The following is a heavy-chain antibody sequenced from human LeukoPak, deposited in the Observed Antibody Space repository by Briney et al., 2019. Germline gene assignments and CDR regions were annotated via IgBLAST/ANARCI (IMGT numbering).Heavy chain of an antibody. CDR1: GGSISCDY. CDR3: ARRESSSRDWFDP. J-gene: IGHJ5*02. Sequence: PSETLPLTCTVSGGSISCDYWSWIRQPPGKGLEWIGYIYYSGTTTYNPSLKSRVTISVDTSKKQFSLKLSSVTAADTAVYYCARRESSSRDWFDPWGQGTLVTVSS. V-gene: IGHV4-59*08. CDR2: IYYSGTT. D-gene: IGHD6-13*01.